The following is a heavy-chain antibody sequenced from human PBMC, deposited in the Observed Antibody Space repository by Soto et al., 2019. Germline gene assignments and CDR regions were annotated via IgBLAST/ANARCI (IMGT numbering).Heavy chain of an antibody. J-gene: IGHJ4*02. CDR1: GFMFSRYA. V-gene: IGHV3-30*04. CDR2: ISKDGSVI. CDR3: VRSRRGAVPDSFAY. Sequence: QVQLVESGGGVVPPGRSLRLSCAASGFMFSRYAMHWVRQAPGKGLEWVAVISKDGSVIYYADSVKGRFTISRDKAKNMVDLQLSTLRDEDTAVFYGVRSRRGAVPDSFAYWGQGTLVTVAS. D-gene: IGHD2-15*01.